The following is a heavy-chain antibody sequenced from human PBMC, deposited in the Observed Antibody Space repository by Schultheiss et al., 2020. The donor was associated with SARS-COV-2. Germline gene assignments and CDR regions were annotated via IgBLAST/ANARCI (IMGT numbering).Heavy chain of an antibody. CDR2: IYYSGST. J-gene: IGHJ6*03. V-gene: IGHV4-61*01. Sequence: SQTLSLTCTVSGGSIRSSSYYWSWIRQPPGKGLEWIGYIYYSGSTNYNPSLKSRVTISVDTSKNQFSLKLSSVTAADTAVYYCARVRGYCTNGVCYTSYYYYYMDVWGKGTTVTVSS. CDR1: GGSIRSSSYY. CDR3: ARVRGYCTNGVCYTSYYYYYMDV. D-gene: IGHD2-8*01.